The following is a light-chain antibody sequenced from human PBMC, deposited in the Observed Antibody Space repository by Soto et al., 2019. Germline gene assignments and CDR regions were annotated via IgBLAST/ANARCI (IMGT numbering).Light chain of an antibody. CDR2: DNN. CDR1: SSNIGAGYD. J-gene: IGLJ2*01. V-gene: IGLV1-40*01. CDR3: QSFDTSLSGFVV. Sequence: QSVLTQPTSMSGAAGQRVTISCTGSSSNIGAGYDVHWYQQHPGTAPKLLIFDNNNRPSGVPDRFSGSKSDTSASLAITGLQAEDEADYYCQSFDTSLSGFVVFGGGTKVTV.